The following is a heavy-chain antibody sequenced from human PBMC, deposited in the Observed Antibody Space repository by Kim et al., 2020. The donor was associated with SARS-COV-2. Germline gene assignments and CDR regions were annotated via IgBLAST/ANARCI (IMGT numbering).Heavy chain of an antibody. Sequence: KSYTTYYAASVKGRFIISRDDSKNSLSLEMNSLKTEDTAVYYCARGANSDYWGQGTLVTVSS. J-gene: IGHJ4*02. CDR2: KSYTT. D-gene: IGHD2-15*01. V-gene: IGHV3-72*01. CDR3: ARGANSDY.